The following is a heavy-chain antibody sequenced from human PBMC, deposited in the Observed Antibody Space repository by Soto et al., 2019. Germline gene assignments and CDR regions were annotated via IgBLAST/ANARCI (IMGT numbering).Heavy chain of an antibody. CDR3: ARDLGGFPDY. Sequence: ASVKVSCKASGYTFTSYGISWVRQAPGQGLEWMGWISAHNGNTKYEQKLQGRVTMTTDTSTSTAYMELRSLRSDDTAVYYCARDLGGFPDYWGQGTLVTGSS. J-gene: IGHJ4*02. V-gene: IGHV1-18*01. CDR1: GYTFTSYG. D-gene: IGHD5-12*01. CDR2: ISAHNGNT.